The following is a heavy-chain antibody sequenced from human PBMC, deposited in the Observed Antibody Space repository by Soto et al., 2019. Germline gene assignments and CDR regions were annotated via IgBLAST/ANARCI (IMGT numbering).Heavy chain of an antibody. V-gene: IGHV3-64*01. CDR1: GFTFSSYA. CDR3: ARDLAAATGYYYYYYMDV. J-gene: IGHJ6*03. Sequence: EVQLVESGGGLVQPGGSLRLSCAASGFTFSSYAMHWVRQAPGKGLEYVSAISSNGGSTYYANSVKGRFTISRDNSKHPLYLQMGSMRAEDMAVYYCARDLAAATGYYYYYYMDVWGKGTTVTVSS. CDR2: ISSNGGST.